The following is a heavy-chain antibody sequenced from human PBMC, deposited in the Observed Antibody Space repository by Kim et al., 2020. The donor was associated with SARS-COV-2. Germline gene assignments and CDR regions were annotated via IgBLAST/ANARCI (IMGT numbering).Heavy chain of an antibody. J-gene: IGHJ4*02. CDR3: ARWNDY. V-gene: IGHV4-31*02. Sequence: GTTYYHPSLQSRVTMSVDTSKNHCSLKLSSVTTADTAVYYCARWNDYWAQGTLVTVSS. CDR2: GTT. D-gene: IGHD1-1*01.